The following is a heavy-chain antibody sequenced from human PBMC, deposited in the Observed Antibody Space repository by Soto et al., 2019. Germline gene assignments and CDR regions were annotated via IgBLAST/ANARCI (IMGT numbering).Heavy chain of an antibody. CDR3: AKDGGSSGYYYYGMDV. CDR2: ISYDGSNK. V-gene: IGHV3-30*18. Sequence: GGSLRLSCAASGFTFSSYGMHWVRQAPGKGLEWVAVISYDGSNKYYADSVKGRFTISRDNSKNTLYLQMNSLRAEDTAVYYCAKDGGSSGYYYYGMDVWGQGTTVTVSS. D-gene: IGHD1-26*01. J-gene: IGHJ6*02. CDR1: GFTFSSYG.